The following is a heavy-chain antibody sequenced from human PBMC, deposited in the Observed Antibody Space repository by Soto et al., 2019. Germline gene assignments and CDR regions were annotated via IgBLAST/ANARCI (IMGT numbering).Heavy chain of an antibody. J-gene: IGHJ4*02. Sequence: ASVKVSCKASGYTFTSYYMHWVRQAPGQGLEWMGIINPSGGSTSYAQKFQARVTMTRDTSTSTVYMELSSLRSEDTAVYYCARDRSYYDFWSGYSPAIVDYWGQGTLVTVSS. CDR3: ARDRSYYDFWSGYSPAIVDY. CDR2: INPSGGST. D-gene: IGHD3-3*01. V-gene: IGHV1-46*03. CDR1: GYTFTSYY.